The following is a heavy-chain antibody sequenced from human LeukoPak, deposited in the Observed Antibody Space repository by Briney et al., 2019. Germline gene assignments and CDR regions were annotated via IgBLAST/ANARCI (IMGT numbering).Heavy chain of an antibody. CDR1: GGSFSGYY. CDR2: INHSGST. V-gene: IGHV4-34*01. J-gene: IGHJ5*02. Sequence: SETLSLTCAVYGGSFSGYYWSWIRQPPGKGLEWIGEINHSGSTNYNPSLKSRVTISVDTSENQFSLKLSSVTAADTAVYYCARGGDGYDHWGQGTLVTVSS. CDR3: ARGGDGYDH. D-gene: IGHD5-24*01.